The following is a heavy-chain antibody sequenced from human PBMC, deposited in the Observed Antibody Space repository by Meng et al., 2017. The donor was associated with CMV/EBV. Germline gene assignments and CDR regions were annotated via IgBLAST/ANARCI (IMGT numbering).Heavy chain of an antibody. V-gene: IGHV3-30*02. D-gene: IGHD3-3*01. J-gene: IGHJ3*02. Sequence: GGSLKISCAASGFTFSSYGMHWVRQAPGKGLEWVAFIRYDGSNKYYADSVKGRFTISRDNSKNTLYLQMNSLRAEDTAVYYCAKELEYYDFWRGIGAFDIWGQGTMVTVSS. CDR3: AKELEYYDFWRGIGAFDI. CDR2: IRYDGSNK. CDR1: GFTFSSYG.